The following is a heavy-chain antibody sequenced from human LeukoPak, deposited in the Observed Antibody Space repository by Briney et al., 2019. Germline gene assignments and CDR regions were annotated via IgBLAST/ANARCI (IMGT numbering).Heavy chain of an antibody. CDR1: GYTFTGYY. CDR2: INPNSGGT. Sequence: ASVKVSCKASGYTFTGYYMHWVRQAPGHGLEWMGWINPNSGGTNYAQKFQGRVTMTRDTSISTAYMELSRLRSDDTAVYYCARDQTERATVVVPAATYYYYGMDVWGQGTTVTVSS. V-gene: IGHV1-2*02. J-gene: IGHJ6*02. CDR3: ARDQTERATVVVPAATYYYYGMDV. D-gene: IGHD2-2*01.